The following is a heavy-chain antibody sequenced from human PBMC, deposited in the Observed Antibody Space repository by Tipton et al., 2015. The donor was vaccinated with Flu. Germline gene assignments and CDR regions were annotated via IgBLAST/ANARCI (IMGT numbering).Heavy chain of an antibody. D-gene: IGHD6-13*01. CDR2: INHSGST. V-gene: IGHV4-34*01. J-gene: IGHJ4*02. CDR1: GGSFSGYY. CDR3: ARGQLGLRGGVDY. Sequence: TLSLTCAVYGGSFSGYYWSWIRQPPGKGLEWIGEINHSGSTNYNPSLKSRVTISVDTSKNQFSLKLSSVTAADTAVYYCARGQLGLRGGVDYWGQGTLVTVSS.